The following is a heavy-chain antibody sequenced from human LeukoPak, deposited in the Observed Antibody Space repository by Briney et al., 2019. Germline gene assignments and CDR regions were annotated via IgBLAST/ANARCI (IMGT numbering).Heavy chain of an antibody. CDR2: INSDGSIT. CDR3: ARGSGFGV. Sequence: GGSLRPSCVASGFTISTYWMHWVRQVPGKGLVRVSGINSDGSITHYADSVKGRFTISRDNAKNTLYLQMNSLRAEDTAVYYCARGSGFGVWGQGTLVTVSS. CDR1: GFTISTYW. D-gene: IGHD3-9*01. V-gene: IGHV3-74*01. J-gene: IGHJ4*02.